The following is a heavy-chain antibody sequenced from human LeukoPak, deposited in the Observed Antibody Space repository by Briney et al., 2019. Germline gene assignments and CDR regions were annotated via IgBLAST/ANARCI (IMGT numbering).Heavy chain of an antibody. CDR3: VVKTTPVAGTRGGFRLDPLGSWFDP. CDR1: GYTLTELS. Sequence: ASVKVSCKVSGYTLTELSIHWVRQAPGKGLEWMGGLDSEDGETTYAQKFQGRVTMTEDTSIDPAFMELSSLRSEDTAVYYCVVKTTPVAGTRGGFRLDPLGSWFDPWGQGTLVTVSS. CDR2: LDSEDGET. J-gene: IGHJ5*02. D-gene: IGHD6-19*01. V-gene: IGHV1-24*01.